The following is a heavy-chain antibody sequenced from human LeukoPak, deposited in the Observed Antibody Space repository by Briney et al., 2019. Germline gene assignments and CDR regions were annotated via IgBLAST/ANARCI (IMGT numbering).Heavy chain of an antibody. CDR3: ARHGGYCSSTSCYVFPFDY. J-gene: IGHJ4*02. Sequence: PETLSLTCTVSGGSISSSSYYWGWIPQPPGKGRDWIVSIYYSGSTYYNPSLNSRVTISVDTSKNQFSLKLSSVTAADTAVYYCARHGGYCSSTSCYVFPFDYWGQGTLVTVSS. D-gene: IGHD2-2*01. V-gene: IGHV4-39*01. CDR2: IYYSGST. CDR1: GGSISSSSYY.